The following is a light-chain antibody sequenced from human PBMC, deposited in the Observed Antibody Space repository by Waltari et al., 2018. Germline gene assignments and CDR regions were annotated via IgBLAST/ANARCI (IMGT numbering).Light chain of an antibody. CDR3: QQYHHWPLT. Sequence: EILLTQSPAPLSVSPGERATLSCRASQSFSTNLAWYQQKPGQVPRLIIYAASTRATGVAARFSGSGSGTEFTLTISSLKSEDFAVYYCQQYHHWPLTFGGGTEVEIK. J-gene: IGKJ4*01. CDR2: AAS. V-gene: IGKV3-15*01. CDR1: QSFSTN.